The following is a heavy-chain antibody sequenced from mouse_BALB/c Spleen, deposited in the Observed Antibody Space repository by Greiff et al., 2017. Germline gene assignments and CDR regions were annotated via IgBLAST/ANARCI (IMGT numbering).Heavy chain of an antibody. Sequence: EVQRVESGGGLVQPGGSRKLSCAASGFTFSDYGMAWVRQAPGKGPEWVAFISNLAYSIYYADTVTGRFTISRENAKNTLYLEMSSLRSEDTAMYYCARGHYYGDGIAYWGQGTLVTVSA. CDR2: ISNLAYSI. D-gene: IGHD1-2*01. V-gene: IGHV5-15*02. CDR3: ARGHYYGDGIAY. CDR1: GFTFSDYG. J-gene: IGHJ3*01.